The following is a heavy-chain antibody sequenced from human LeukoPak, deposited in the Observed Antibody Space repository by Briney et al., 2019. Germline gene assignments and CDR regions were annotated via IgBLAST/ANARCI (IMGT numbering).Heavy chain of an antibody. CDR2: IYTSGST. V-gene: IGHV4-4*07. CDR1: GDSISSFH. CDR3: AREVAAAYDFWSGYYGGYYYYYMDV. Sequence: SETLSLTCTVSGDSISSFHWSWIRQPAGKGLEWIGRIYTSGSTNYNPSLKSRVTMSVDTSKNQFSLKLGSVTAADTAVYYCAREVAAAYDFWSGYYGGYYYYYMDVWGKGTTVTVSS. J-gene: IGHJ6*03. D-gene: IGHD3-3*01.